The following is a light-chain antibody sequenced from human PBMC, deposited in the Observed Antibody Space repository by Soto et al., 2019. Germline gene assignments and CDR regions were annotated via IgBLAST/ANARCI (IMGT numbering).Light chain of an antibody. CDR2: AAS. CDR3: QQSYSTS. Sequence: IRMTQSPSSLSASVGDRVTITCRASQSISSYLNWYQQKPGKAPKLLIYAASSLQSGVPSRFSGSGSGTDFTLTISSLQPEDFATYYCQQSYSTSFGPGTKVDIK. V-gene: IGKV1-39*01. CDR1: QSISSY. J-gene: IGKJ3*01.